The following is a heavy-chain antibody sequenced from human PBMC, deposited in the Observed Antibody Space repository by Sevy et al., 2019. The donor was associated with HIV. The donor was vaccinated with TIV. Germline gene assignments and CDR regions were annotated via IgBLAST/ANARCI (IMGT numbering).Heavy chain of an antibody. Sequence: SETLSLTCAVHDGSFSGYYWNWIRQLPGKGLEWIGEINESGITYYNPSLKSRVTISVDTSKKQFLLKLNSFTAVDSDVYFCARSAPVVVVPGAPGWFDPWGQGTLVTVSS. D-gene: IGHD2-2*01. CDR1: DGSFSGYY. CDR2: INESGIT. CDR3: ARSAPVVVVPGAPGWFDP. J-gene: IGHJ5*02. V-gene: IGHV4-34*01.